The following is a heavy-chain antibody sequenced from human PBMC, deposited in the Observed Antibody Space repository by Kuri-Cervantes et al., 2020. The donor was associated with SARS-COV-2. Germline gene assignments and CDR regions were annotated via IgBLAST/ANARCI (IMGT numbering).Heavy chain of an antibody. Sequence: ETLCLTCAASGFTVSDYYMTWVRQAPGKGLEWVSVIYVHRTEYADSVKGRFTISRDNSKNTVYLQMNSLRAEDAAVYYCARGRYTNSWYYFDYWGQGTTVTVSS. CDR1: GFTVSDYY. J-gene: IGHJ4*02. CDR2: IYVHRT. D-gene: IGHD6-13*01. CDR3: ARGRYTNSWYYFDY. V-gene: IGHV3-53*01.